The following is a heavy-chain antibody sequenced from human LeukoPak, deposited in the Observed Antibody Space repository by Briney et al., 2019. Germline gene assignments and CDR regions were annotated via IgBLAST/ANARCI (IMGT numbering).Heavy chain of an antibody. CDR3: TTVEENYDFWSGYSPFGY. CDR1: GFTFGDYD. Sequence: GGSLRLSCTASGFTFGDYDMSWVRQAPGKGLEWVGFIRRKGSGGTPEYAASVKGRFTISRDDSKSLAYLQMNSLKTEDTAVYYCTTVEENYDFWSGYSPFGYWGQGTLVTVSS. CDR2: IRRKGSGGTP. J-gene: IGHJ4*02. V-gene: IGHV3-49*04. D-gene: IGHD3-3*01.